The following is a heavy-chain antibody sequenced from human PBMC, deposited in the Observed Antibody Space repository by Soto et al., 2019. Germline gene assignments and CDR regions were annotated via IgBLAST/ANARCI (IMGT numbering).Heavy chain of an antibody. CDR1: GFTFSSFD. CDR2: ISYDGSNK. Sequence: QVQLVESGGGVVQPGRSLRLSCAASGFTFSSFDMHWVRQAPGKGLEWVAVISYDGSNKDYADSVKGRFTISRDNSKNTLYLQMNRLRAEDTAVYYCAKPLGAKKAMETWGQGALVTVSS. D-gene: IGHD1-26*01. J-gene: IGHJ5*02. V-gene: IGHV3-30*18. CDR3: AKPLGAKKAMET.